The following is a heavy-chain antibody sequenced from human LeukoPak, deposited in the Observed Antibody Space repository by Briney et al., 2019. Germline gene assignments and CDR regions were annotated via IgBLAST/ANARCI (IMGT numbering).Heavy chain of an antibody. CDR1: GGTFSSYA. CDR2: IIPIFGTA. CDR3: AREERDGGVGATSYYFDY. Sequence: GASVKVSCKASGGTFSSYAISWVRQAPGQGLEWMGGIIPIFGTANYAQKFQGRVTITAVESTSTAYMELSSLRSEDTAVYYCAREERDGGVGATSYYFDYWGQGTLVTVSS. D-gene: IGHD1-26*01. J-gene: IGHJ4*02. V-gene: IGHV1-69*13.